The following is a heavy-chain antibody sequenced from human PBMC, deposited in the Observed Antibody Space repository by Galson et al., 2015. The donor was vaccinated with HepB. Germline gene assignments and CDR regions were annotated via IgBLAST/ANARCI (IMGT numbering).Heavy chain of an antibody. Sequence: SVKVSCKASGGTFSSYAISWVRQAPGQGLEWMGGIIPIFGTANYAQKFQGRVTITADESRSTAYMELSSLRSEDTAVYYCARTGAYCGGDCYSGWFDPWGQGTLVTVSS. CDR2: IIPIFGTA. D-gene: IGHD2-21*01. CDR1: GGTFSSYA. J-gene: IGHJ5*02. V-gene: IGHV1-69*13. CDR3: ARTGAYCGGDCYSGWFDP.